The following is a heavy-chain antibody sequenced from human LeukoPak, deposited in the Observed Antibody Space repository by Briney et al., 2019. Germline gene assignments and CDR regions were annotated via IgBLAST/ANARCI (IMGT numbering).Heavy chain of an antibody. Sequence: GGSLRLSCEASGLTFSSHWMHWIRQVPGKGLVWVSRINSDGSSTDYADSVKGRFTISRDNAKNTMYLQMNSLRAEDTAVYHCARVRAIATFTDGFDIWGQGTMVIVSS. CDR1: GLTFSSHW. V-gene: IGHV3-74*01. J-gene: IGHJ3*02. D-gene: IGHD2-2*02. CDR3: ARVRAIATFTDGFDI. CDR2: INSDGSST.